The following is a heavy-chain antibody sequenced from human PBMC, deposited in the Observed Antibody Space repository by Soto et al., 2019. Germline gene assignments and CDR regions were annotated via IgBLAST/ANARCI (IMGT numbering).Heavy chain of an antibody. D-gene: IGHD2-15*01. CDR3: AKDPIGVVVAEGAD. Sequence: GGSLRLSCAASGFTFSSYAMSWVRQAPGKGLEWVSAISGSGGSTYYADSVKGRFTISRDNSKNTLYLQMNSLRAEDTAVYYCAKDPIGVVVAEGADWGQGTLVTVSS. J-gene: IGHJ4*02. CDR1: GFTFSSYA. V-gene: IGHV3-23*01. CDR2: ISGSGGST.